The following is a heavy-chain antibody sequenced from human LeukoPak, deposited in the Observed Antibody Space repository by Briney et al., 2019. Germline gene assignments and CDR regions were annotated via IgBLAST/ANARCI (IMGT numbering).Heavy chain of an antibody. V-gene: IGHV3-48*02. Sequence: PGGSLRLSCAASGFTSSRYSMNWVRQAPGKGLEWVSYISSSSSTVYYADSLKGRSTISRDNAKNSLYLQMNSLRDEDTAVYYCARAQTYHGSGSYLYWGQGTLVTVSS. CDR2: ISSSSSTV. CDR1: GFTSSRYS. D-gene: IGHD3-10*01. CDR3: ARAQTYHGSGSYLY. J-gene: IGHJ4*02.